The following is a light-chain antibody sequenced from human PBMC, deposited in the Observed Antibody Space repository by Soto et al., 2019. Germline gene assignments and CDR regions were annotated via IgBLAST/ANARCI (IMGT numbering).Light chain of an antibody. Sequence: QSVLTQPPSASGTPGQRVTISCSGSSSNIGSNTINWYQQLPGTAPKLLIYSNNQRPSGVPDRFSGSKSGTSASLAISGLQFEDEAKYYCAAWDDRLNGWVFGGGTKVTVL. CDR3: AAWDDRLNGWV. V-gene: IGLV1-44*01. J-gene: IGLJ3*02. CDR1: SSNIGSNT. CDR2: SNN.